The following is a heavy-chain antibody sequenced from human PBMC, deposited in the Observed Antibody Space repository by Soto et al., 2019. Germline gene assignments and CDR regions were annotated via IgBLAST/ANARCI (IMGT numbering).Heavy chain of an antibody. Sequence: ASVKVSCKASGGTFSSYAISWVRQAPGQGLEWMGGIIPIFGTANYAQKFQGRVTITADESTSTAYMELSSLRSEDTAVYYCARDPDYGGNSRGYYYYGMDVWGQGTTVTVSS. D-gene: IGHD4-17*01. V-gene: IGHV1-69*13. J-gene: IGHJ6*02. CDR1: GGTFSSYA. CDR2: IIPIFGTA. CDR3: ARDPDYGGNSRGYYYYGMDV.